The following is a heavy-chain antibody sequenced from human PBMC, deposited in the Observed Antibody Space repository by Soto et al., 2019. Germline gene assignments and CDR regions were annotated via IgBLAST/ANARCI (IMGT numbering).Heavy chain of an antibody. D-gene: IGHD5-18*01. Sequence: LRLSCAASGFTFSSYSMNWVRQAPGKGLEWVSSISSSSSYIYHADSVKGRFTISRDNAKNSLYLQMNSLRAEDTAVYYCARPGYRAYYYYGMDVWGQGTTVTVSS. CDR3: ARPGYRAYYYYGMDV. V-gene: IGHV3-21*01. J-gene: IGHJ6*02. CDR2: ISSSSSYI. CDR1: GFTFSSYS.